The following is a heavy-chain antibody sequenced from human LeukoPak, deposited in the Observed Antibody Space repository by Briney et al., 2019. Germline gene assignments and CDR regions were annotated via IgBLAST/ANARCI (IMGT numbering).Heavy chain of an antibody. CDR2: ISYDGSNK. D-gene: IGHD3-22*01. CDR3: AKDGITMIVVVSYYFDY. J-gene: IGHJ4*02. V-gene: IGHV3-30*18. CDR1: GFTFSSYG. Sequence: GGSLRLSCAASGFTFSSYGMHWVRQAPGKGLEWVAVISYDGSNKYYADSVKGRFTISRDNSKNTLYLQMNSLRAEDTAAYYCAKDGITMIVVVSYYFDYWGQGTLVTVSS.